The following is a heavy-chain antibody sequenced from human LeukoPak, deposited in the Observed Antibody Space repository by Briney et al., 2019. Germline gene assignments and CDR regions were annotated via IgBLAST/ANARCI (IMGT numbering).Heavy chain of an antibody. D-gene: IGHD6-6*01. CDR3: AGLGFGSSSAFIKFDH. CDR1: GGSISRYY. Sequence: SETLSLTCTVSGGSISRYYWSWIRQPPGKGLEWIGYIYYSGSTNYNPSLKSRVTISVDTSKNQLSLKLSSETDADTSVHYCAGLGFGSSSAFIKFDHWGQGTLVTVSS. V-gene: IGHV4-59*01. J-gene: IGHJ4*02. CDR2: IYYSGST.